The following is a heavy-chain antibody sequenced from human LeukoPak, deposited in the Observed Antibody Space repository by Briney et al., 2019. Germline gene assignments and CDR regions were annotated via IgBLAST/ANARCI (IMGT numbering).Heavy chain of an antibody. CDR1: GFTFSDHY. D-gene: IGHD3-22*01. V-gene: IGHV3-11*01. Sequence: GGSLRLSCAVSGFTFSDHYMSWIRQATGKGLEWVSYISTSGSTIYYADSVKGRFTISRDNSKNTLYLQMNSLRDEDTAVYYCAKGPYDSSGSYYEFDYWGQGTLVTVSS. J-gene: IGHJ4*02. CDR2: ISTSGSTI. CDR3: AKGPYDSSGSYYEFDY.